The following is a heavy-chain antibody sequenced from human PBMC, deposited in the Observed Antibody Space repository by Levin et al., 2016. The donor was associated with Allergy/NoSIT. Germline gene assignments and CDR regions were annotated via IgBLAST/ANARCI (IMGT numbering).Heavy chain of an antibody. V-gene: IGHV3-21*01. D-gene: IGHD3/OR15-3a*01. J-gene: IGHJ3*02. CDR3: ATSEDWADDAFDI. Sequence: GESLKISCAASGFMFTNFRMHWVRQAPGKGLEWVSSISSSSTFKDYADSVRGRFTISRDNAKNSSYLQMDNLRAEDTAVYYCATSEDWADDAFDIWGQGTMVTVSS. CDR2: ISSSSTFK. CDR1: GFMFTNFR.